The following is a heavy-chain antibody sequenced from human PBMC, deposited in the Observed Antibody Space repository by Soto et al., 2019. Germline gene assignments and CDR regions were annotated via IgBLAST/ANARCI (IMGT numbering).Heavy chain of an antibody. CDR3: ARGLTTVTTVRYFDY. V-gene: IGHV4-34*01. Sequence: QVQLQQWGAGLLRPSETLSLTCAVYGGSFSGYYWSWIRQPPGKGLEWIGEINRSGSTNYNPSLKRRVTISVDTSKNQCSLKLSSVTAADTAVYYCARGLTTVTTVRYFDYWGQGTLVTVSS. CDR1: GGSFSGYY. J-gene: IGHJ4*02. D-gene: IGHD4-17*01. CDR2: INRSGST.